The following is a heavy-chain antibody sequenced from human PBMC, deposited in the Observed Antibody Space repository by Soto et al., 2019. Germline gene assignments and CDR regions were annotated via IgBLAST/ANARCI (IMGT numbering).Heavy chain of an antibody. CDR2: ISSSSTI. V-gene: IGHV3-48*01. CDR1: GFTFSSYS. Sequence: EVQLVESGGGLVQPGGSLRLSCAASGFTFSSYSMNWVRQAPGKGLEWVSYISSSSTIYYADSVKGRFTISRDNAKNSLYLQMNSLRAEDTAVYYCACASSSWNGALRFDYWGQGTLVTVSS. CDR3: ACASSSWNGALRFDY. D-gene: IGHD6-13*01. J-gene: IGHJ4*02.